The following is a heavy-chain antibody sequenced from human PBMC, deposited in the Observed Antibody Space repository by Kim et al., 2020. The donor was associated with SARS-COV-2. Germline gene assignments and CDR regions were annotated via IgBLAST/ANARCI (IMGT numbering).Heavy chain of an antibody. CDR2: INHSGST. D-gene: IGHD6-6*01. J-gene: IGHJ4*02. CDR3: ARFVAARGSYYFDY. CDR1: GGSFSGYY. V-gene: IGHV4-34*01. Sequence: SETLSLTCAVYGGSFSGYYWSWIRQPPGKGLEWIGEINHSGSTNYNPSLKSRVTISVDTSKNQFSLKLSSVTAADTAVYYCARFVAARGSYYFDYWGQGT.